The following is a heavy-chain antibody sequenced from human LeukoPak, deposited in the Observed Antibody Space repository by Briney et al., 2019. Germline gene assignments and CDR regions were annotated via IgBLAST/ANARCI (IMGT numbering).Heavy chain of an antibody. CDR1: GGSFSGYY. CDR2: INHSGST. D-gene: IGHD3-9*01. CDR3: ARRHYDILTGYYSAPFDY. J-gene: IGHJ4*02. V-gene: IGHV4-34*01. Sequence: PSETLSLTCAVYGGSFSGYYWSWIRQPPGKGLEWIGEINHSGSTNYNPSLKSRVTISVDTSKNQFSLKLSSVTAADTAVYYCARRHYDILTGYYSAPFDYWGQGTLVTVSS.